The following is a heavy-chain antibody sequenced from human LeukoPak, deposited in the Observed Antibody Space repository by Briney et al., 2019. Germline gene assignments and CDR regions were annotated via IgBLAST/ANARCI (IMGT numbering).Heavy chain of an antibody. CDR2: IHPTSGGT. J-gene: IGHJ4*02. Sequence: GASVKVSCKASGYTFTSYYMHWVRQAPGQGLEWMGWIHPTSGGTNSAQKFRGRVTMTRDTSISTAYMELSGLRSDDTAVYYCARDGEFGSYYDYWGQGTLVTVSS. V-gene: IGHV1-2*02. CDR3: ARDGEFGSYYDY. D-gene: IGHD1-26*01. CDR1: GYTFTSYY.